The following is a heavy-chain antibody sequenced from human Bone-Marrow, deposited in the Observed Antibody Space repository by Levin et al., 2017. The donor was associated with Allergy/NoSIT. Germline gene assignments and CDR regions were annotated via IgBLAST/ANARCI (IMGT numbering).Heavy chain of an antibody. J-gene: IGHJ6*02. CDR1: GGSISSSSYY. CDR3: ARHKDPYCSGGSCYGGVLDPMDV. V-gene: IGHV4-39*01. Sequence: PSETLSLTCTVSGGSISSSSYYWGWIRQPPGKGLEWIGSIYYSGSTYYNPSLKSRVTISVDTSKNQFSLKLSSVTAADTAVYYCARHKDPYCSGGSCYGGVLDPMDVWGQGTTVTVSS. D-gene: IGHD2-15*01. CDR2: IYYSGST.